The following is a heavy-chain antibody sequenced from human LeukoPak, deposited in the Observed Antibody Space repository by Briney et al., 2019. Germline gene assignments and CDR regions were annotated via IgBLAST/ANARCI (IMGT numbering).Heavy chain of an antibody. V-gene: IGHV3-21*01. D-gene: IGHD6-13*01. CDR2: ISSSSSYI. J-gene: IGHJ4*02. CDR1: GFTFSRYS. CDR3: ARGGSSWYSQWDLDY. Sequence: GGSLRLSCAASGFTFSRYSMNWVRQAPGKGLEWVSSISSSSSYIYYADSVKGRFTISRDNAKNSLYLQMNSLRAEDTAVYYCARGGSSWYSQWDLDYWGQGTLVPVSS.